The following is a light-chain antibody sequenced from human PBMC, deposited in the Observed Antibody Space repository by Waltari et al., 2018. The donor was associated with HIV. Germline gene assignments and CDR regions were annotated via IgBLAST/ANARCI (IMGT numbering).Light chain of an antibody. CDR1: GSNIGAGFD. V-gene: IGLV1-40*01. J-gene: IGLJ1*01. Sequence: QSVLTQPPSVSGAPGQRVTISCAGSGSNIGAGFDVHWYQQIPGTVPKIIIFDNTNRPSGVPARFSGAKSGTSASLAITGLQAEDEATYYCLSYDRSLRFVFGSGTKVSVL. CDR3: LSYDRSLRFV. CDR2: DNT.